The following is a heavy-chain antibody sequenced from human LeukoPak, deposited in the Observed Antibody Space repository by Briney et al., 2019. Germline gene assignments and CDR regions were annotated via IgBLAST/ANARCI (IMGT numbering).Heavy chain of an antibody. CDR3: ARGYGDPDHYFDY. J-gene: IGHJ4*02. V-gene: IGHV4-61*01. CDR2: IYYSGST. D-gene: IGHD4-17*01. Sequence: PSETLSLTCTVSGGSVSSGSYYWSWIRQPPGKGLEWIGYIYYSGSTNYNPSLKSRVTISVDTSKNQFSLKLSSVTAADTAVYYCARGYGDPDHYFDYWGQGTLVTVSS. CDR1: GGSVSSGSYY.